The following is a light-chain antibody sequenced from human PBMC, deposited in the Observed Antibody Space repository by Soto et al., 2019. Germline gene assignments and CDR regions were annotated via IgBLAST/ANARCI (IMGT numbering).Light chain of an antibody. CDR3: GTWDSSLSAVV. CDR2: DNN. J-gene: IGLJ2*01. CDR1: TSNLGNNY. V-gene: IGLV1-51*01. Sequence: QSVLAQPPSVSAAPGQRVTVSCSTTTSNLGNNYISWYQHLPGTAPKLLIYDNNKRPSGIPDRFSGSKSGTSATLGITGLQTGDEADYYCGTWDSSLSAVVFGGGTKLTVL.